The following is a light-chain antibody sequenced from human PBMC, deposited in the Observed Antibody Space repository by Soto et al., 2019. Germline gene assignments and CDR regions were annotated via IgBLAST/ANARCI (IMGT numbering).Light chain of an antibody. Sequence: IVMRQSRATLYVSPGERATLSCRASQSVYSDLVWYQQKPGQAPRLLIYSASTRASGIPARFSGSGSGTDFTLTVSSLEPEDFALYYCQQRSNRITFGQGTRLEIK. J-gene: IGKJ5*01. CDR1: QSVYSD. CDR3: QQRSNRIT. CDR2: SAS. V-gene: IGKV3-11*01.